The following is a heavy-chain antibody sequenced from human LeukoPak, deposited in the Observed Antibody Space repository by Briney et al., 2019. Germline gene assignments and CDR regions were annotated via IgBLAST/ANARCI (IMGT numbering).Heavy chain of an antibody. CDR1: GFTFSGYE. J-gene: IGHJ4*02. D-gene: IGHD4-17*01. V-gene: IGHV3-48*03. CDR2: ISTTGTTV. CDR3: ARGGDHGDYVDFAY. Sequence: GGSLRLSCAASGFTFSGYELNWVRQAPGKGLEWVSYISTTGTTVYYADSVKGRFTISRDNVKNSLYLQMNSLRGEDTAVYYCARGGDHGDYVDFAYWGQGTLVTVSS.